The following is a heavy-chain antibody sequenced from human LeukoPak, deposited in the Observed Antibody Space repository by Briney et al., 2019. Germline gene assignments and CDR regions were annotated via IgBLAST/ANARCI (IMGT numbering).Heavy chain of an antibody. V-gene: IGHV1-46*01. CDR3: ARAPPRLGVVIGVGDWFDP. CDR1: GYTFTSYY. D-gene: IGHD3-3*01. J-gene: IGHJ5*02. Sequence: ASVKVSCKASGYTFTSYYMHWVRQAPGQGLEWMGIINPSGGSTSYAQKFQGRVTMTRDMSTSTVYMELSSLRSEDTAVYYCARAPPRLGVVIGVGDWFDPWGQGTLVTVSS. CDR2: INPSGGST.